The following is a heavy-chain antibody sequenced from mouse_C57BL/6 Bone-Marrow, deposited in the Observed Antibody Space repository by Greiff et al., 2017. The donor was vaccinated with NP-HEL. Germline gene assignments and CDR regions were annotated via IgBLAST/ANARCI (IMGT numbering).Heavy chain of an antibody. CDR3: ARRVYAWFAY. J-gene: IGHJ3*01. CDR2: ISNGGGST. D-gene: IGHD2-12*01. Sequence: EVQGVESGGGLVQPGGSLKLSCAASGFTFSDYYMYWVRQTPEKRLEWVAYISNGGGSTYYPDTVKGRFTISRDNAKNTLYLQMSRLKSEDTAMYYCARRVYAWFAYWGQGTLVTVSA. V-gene: IGHV5-12*01. CDR1: GFTFSDYY.